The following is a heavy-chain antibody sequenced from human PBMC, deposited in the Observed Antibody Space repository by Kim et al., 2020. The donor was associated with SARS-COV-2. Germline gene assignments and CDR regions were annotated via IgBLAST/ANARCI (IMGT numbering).Heavy chain of an antibody. CDR3: ARVLKSITIFWPRGITGTYFDY. J-gene: IGHJ4*02. V-gene: IGHV4-31*03. CDR1: GGSISSGGYY. Sequence: SETLSLTCTVSGGSISSGGYYWSWIRQHPGKGLEWIGYIYYSGSTYYNPSLKSRVTISVDTSKNQFSLKLSSVTAADTAVYYCARVLKSITIFWPRGITGTYFDYWGQGTLVTVSS. D-gene: IGHD3-9*01. CDR2: IYYSGST.